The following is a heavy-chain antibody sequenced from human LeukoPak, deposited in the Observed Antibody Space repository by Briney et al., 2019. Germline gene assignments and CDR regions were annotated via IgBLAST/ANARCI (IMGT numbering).Heavy chain of an antibody. J-gene: IGHJ4*02. CDR1: GFTFSRHG. V-gene: IGHV3-30*18. D-gene: IGHD4-17*01. Sequence: GGSLRLSCAPSGFTFSRHGMHWVRQAPGKGLEWVAVVSYYGGEKYYADSVKGRFTISRDNSKNMLYLQINSLRVEDTAIYFCAKGRGDGEDYFDYWGQGTPVTASS. CDR3: AKGRGDGEDYFDY. CDR2: VSYYGGEK.